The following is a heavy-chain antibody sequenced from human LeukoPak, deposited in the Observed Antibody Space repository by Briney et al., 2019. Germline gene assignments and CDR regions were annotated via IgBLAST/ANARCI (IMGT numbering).Heavy chain of an antibody. J-gene: IGHJ6*02. D-gene: IGHD1-14*01. Sequence: ASVKVSCKASGYTFTGDYMHWVRQAPGQGLEWMGRINPNSGGTNYAQEFQGSVTMTRDTSISTAYMELSRLRSDDTAVYYCARDLQTMTDPYYYYGMDVWGQGTTVTVSS. V-gene: IGHV1-2*06. CDR1: GYTFTGDY. CDR3: ARDLQTMTDPYYYYGMDV. CDR2: INPNSGGT.